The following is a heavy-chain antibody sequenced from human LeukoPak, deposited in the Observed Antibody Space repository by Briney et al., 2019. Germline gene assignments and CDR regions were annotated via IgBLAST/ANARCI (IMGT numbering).Heavy chain of an antibody. J-gene: IGHJ5*02. V-gene: IGHV3-30*02. CDR3: AKPVQRGVYNWNYLGWFDP. D-gene: IGHD1-7*01. Sequence: GGSLRLSCAASGFTFSSYGLHWVRQAPGKGLEWAAFIRYDGRIKYYADSVKGRFTISRDNSKNTLYLQMHSLRAEDTAVYYCAKPVQRGVYNWNYLGWFDPWGLGTLVTVSS. CDR2: IRYDGRIK. CDR1: GFTFSSYG.